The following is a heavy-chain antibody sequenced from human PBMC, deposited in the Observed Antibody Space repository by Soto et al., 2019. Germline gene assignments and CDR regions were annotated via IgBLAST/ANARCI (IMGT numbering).Heavy chain of an antibody. CDR2: IYYSGST. CDR1: GGSISSGGYY. V-gene: IGHV4-31*03. CDR3: AREKAARFGWFDP. D-gene: IGHD6-6*01. Sequence: SETLSLTCTVSGGSISSGGYYWSWIRQHPGKGLEWVGYIYYSGSTYYNPSLKSRVTISVDTSKNQFSLKLSSVTAADTAVYYCAREKAARFGWFDPWGQGTLVTVSS. J-gene: IGHJ5*02.